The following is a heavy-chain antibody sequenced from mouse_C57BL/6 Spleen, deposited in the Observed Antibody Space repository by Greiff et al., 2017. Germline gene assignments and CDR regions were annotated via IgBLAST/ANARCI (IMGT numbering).Heavy chain of an antibody. V-gene: IGHV5-6*01. CDR3: SRNDFDY. J-gene: IGHJ2*01. D-gene: IGHD2-3*01. CDR2: ISSGSSYT. CDR1: GFTFSSYG. Sequence: EVKLMESGGDLVRPGGSLTLSCAASGFTFSSYGMSWVSQTPDNRLEWVATISSGSSYTYYPDSVKGRFTISRDNAKNTLYLHMSSLKAEDTAMYYCSRNDFDYWGQGTTLTVSS.